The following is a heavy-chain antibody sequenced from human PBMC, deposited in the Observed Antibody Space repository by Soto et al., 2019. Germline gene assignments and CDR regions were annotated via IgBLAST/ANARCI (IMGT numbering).Heavy chain of an antibody. CDR2: ISAYNGNT. CDR3: ARGSNGDYWFDP. J-gene: IGHJ5*02. D-gene: IGHD4-17*01. V-gene: IGHV1-18*01. CDR1: GYTFTSYG. Sequence: ASVKVSCKGSGYTFTSYGISWVRLAPGQGLEWMGWISAYNGNTNYAQKLQGRVTMTTDTSTSTACMELRSLRSDDTAVYYCARGSNGDYWFDPWGQGTLVTVSS.